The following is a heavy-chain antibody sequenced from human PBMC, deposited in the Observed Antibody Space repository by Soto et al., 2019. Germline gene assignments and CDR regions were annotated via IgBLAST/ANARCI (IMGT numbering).Heavy chain of an antibody. J-gene: IGHJ5*02. Sequence: LSETLSLTCAVYGGSFSGYYWSWIRQPPGKGLEWIGEINHSGSTNYNPSLKSRVTISVDTSKNQFSLKLSSVTAADTAVYYCARAHSGDDFWSGYYLEWFDPWGQGTLVTVSS. D-gene: IGHD3-3*01. CDR3: ARAHSGDDFWSGYYLEWFDP. CDR2: INHSGST. CDR1: GGSFSGYY. V-gene: IGHV4-34*01.